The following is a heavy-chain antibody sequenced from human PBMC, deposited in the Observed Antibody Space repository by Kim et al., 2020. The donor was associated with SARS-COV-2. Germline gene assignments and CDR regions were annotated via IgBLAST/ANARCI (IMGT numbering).Heavy chain of an antibody. D-gene: IGHD3-10*01. CDR1: GGSFSGYY. V-gene: IGHV4-34*01. Sequence: SETLSLTCAVYGGSFSGYYWTWIRQPPGKGLEWIGEINHSGSTNYNPSLKSRVIISVDTSKNQFSLKLSSVTAADTAVYYCARQGFIGNHYGSRSYRLDPWGQGTLVTVSS. J-gene: IGHJ5*02. CDR3: ARQGFIGNHYGSRSYRLDP. CDR2: INHSGST.